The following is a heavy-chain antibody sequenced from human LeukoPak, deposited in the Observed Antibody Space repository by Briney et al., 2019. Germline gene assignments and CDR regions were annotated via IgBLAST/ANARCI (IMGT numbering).Heavy chain of an antibody. CDR3: ARGKKKVTIFGVVIGLEWFDP. V-gene: IGHV1-8*01. CDR1: GYTFTSYD. D-gene: IGHD3-3*01. J-gene: IGHJ5*02. Sequence: ASVKVSCKASGYTFTSYDINWVRQATGQGLEWMGWTNPNSGNTGYAQKFQGRVTMTRNTSISTAYMELSGLRSEDTAVYYCARGKKKVTIFGVVIGLEWFDPWGQGTLVTVSS. CDR2: TNPNSGNT.